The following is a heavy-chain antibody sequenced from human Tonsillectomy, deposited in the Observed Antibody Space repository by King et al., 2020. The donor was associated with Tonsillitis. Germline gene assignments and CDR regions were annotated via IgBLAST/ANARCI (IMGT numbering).Heavy chain of an antibody. CDR3: WRGLRFLEWKGWIDP. J-gene: IGHJ5*02. D-gene: IGHD3-3*01. Sequence: VQLQQWGAGLLKPSETLSLICVVYGGSFSDYYWSWIRQPPGKGLEWIGEINHSENTNYNPSLKSRVTISVDTSKNQFSLKLSSVTAADTAVYYCWRGLRFLEWKGWIDPSGQGTLVTVSS. CDR2: INHSENT. CDR1: GGSFSDYY. V-gene: IGHV4-34*01.